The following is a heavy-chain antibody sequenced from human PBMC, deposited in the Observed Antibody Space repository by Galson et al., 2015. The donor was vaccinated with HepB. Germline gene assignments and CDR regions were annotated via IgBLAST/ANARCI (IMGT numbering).Heavy chain of an antibody. D-gene: IGHD3-3*01. CDR1: GFTFRNYG. CDR3: ARRGHFDFWGGREYNSYNFGMDV. V-gene: IGHV3-33*01. Sequence: SLRLSCAASGFTFRNYGMHWVRQAPGKGLEWVAVIGYEGCDKYYGDSVKGRFTISRDNFKNTLYLQMNSLRAEDTAVYYCARRGHFDFWGGREYNSYNFGMDVWGQGTTVTVSS. CDR2: IGYEGCDK. J-gene: IGHJ6*02.